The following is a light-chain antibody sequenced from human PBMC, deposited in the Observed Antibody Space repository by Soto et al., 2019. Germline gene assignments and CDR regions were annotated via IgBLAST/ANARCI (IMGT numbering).Light chain of an antibody. CDR3: QQHNDYAT. V-gene: IGKV1-5*01. Sequence: DFQMTQSPPTLSASVGDTVTLTCRASQNIGGWLAWYQQRPGRAPKLLIYEASTLASGVPSRFTGSGSGTHFTLTIDGLQPDDAATYSCQQHNDYATFGQGTK. CDR2: EAS. J-gene: IGKJ2*01. CDR1: QNIGGW.